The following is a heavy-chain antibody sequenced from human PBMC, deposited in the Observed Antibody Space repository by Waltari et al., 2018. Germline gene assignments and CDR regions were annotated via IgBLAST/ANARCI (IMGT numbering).Heavy chain of an antibody. J-gene: IGHJ6*03. Sequence: QLQLQESGPRLVKPSETLSLTCSVSAGSISSSSYHWCWIRQSPVKGLEWIGSIYYSGSTYYNPSLKSRVTISVDTFKKQISLRLTSVTAADTAVYYCARTRTTSSYLQYYYYMDVWGRGTTVTISS. D-gene: IGHD3-22*01. CDR2: IYYSGST. V-gene: IGHV4-39*07. CDR1: AGSISSSSYH. CDR3: ARTRTTSSYLQYYYYMDV.